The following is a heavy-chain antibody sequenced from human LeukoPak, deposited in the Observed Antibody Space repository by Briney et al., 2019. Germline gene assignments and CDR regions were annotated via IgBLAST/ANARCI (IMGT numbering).Heavy chain of an antibody. Sequence: SETLSLTCTVSGYSISSGYYWGWIRPPPGKGLEWIGSIYHSGSTYYNPSLKSRVTISVDTSKNQFSLKLSSVTAADTAVYYCARDYSVMYYDFWSGQKNWFDPWGQGTLVTVSS. D-gene: IGHD3-3*01. V-gene: IGHV4-38-2*02. CDR3: ARDYSVMYYDFWSGQKNWFDP. CDR2: IYHSGST. J-gene: IGHJ5*02. CDR1: GYSISSGYY.